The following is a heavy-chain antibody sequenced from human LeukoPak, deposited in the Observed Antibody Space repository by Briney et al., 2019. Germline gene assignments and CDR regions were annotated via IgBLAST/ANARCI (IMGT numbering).Heavy chain of an antibody. CDR1: GGSISSYY. Sequence: PSETLSLTCTVSGGSISSYYWSWIRQPPGKGLEWIGYIYYSGSTNYNPSLKSRVTISVDTSKNQFSLKLSSVTAADTAVYYCARVGRIAENLDALDIWGQGTMVTVSS. V-gene: IGHV4-59*01. CDR3: ARVGRIAENLDALDI. J-gene: IGHJ3*02. D-gene: IGHD6-13*01. CDR2: IYYSGST.